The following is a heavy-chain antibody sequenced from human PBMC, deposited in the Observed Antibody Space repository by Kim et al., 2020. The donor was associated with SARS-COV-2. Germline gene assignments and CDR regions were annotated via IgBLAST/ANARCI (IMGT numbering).Heavy chain of an antibody. CDR2: VSGVGVNK. CDR3: AKMVVMDGYNYFYYYGMDV. V-gene: IGHV3-23*01. J-gene: IGHJ6*01. CDR1: GFTFDNYA. D-gene: IGHD3-22*01. Sequence: GGSLRLSCVGSGFTFDNYAMSWVRQAPGKGLEWVSVVSGVGVNKFYADSVRGRFTISRDNSKNILYLQMNSLRDEDTALYYCAKMVVMDGYNYFYYYGMDV.